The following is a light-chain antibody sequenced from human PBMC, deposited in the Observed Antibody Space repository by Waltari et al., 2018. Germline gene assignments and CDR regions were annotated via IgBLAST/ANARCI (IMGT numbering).Light chain of an antibody. J-gene: IGLJ3*02. CDR2: VNH. CDR3: GTWDSSLNAWV. V-gene: IGLV1-51*01. CDR1: SSHIRHTH. Sequence: QSVLTQPPSVSAAPGQKVTIPCSGSSSHIRHTHVSCYQQLPVTPPSLLIYVNHKPPSGIPHRFSGSKSGTSVTLGITGLRTGDEADYYCGTWDSSLNAWVFGGGTKLTVL.